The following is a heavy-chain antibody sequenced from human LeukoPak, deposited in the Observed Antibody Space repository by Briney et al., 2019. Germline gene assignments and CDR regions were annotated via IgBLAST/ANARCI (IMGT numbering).Heavy chain of an antibody. CDR3: ARLGLRGSFDC. CDR2: IYYSGST. J-gene: IGHJ4*02. V-gene: IGHV4-59*11. Sequence: PSETLSLTCTVSGGSISSHYWSWIRQPPGKGLEWIGYIYYSGSTNYNPSLKSRVTISVDTSKNQFSLKLSSVTAADTAVYYCARLGLRGSFDCWGQGTLVTVSS. D-gene: IGHD1-26*01. CDR1: GGSISSHY.